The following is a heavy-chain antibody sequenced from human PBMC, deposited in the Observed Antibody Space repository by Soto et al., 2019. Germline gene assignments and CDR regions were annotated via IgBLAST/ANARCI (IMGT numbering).Heavy chain of an antibody. D-gene: IGHD6-19*01. CDR2: MWYDGSNK. J-gene: IGHJ4*02. CDR1: GFTFSSYG. V-gene: IGHV3-33*01. Sequence: QVQLVESGGGVVQPRRSLRLSCAASGFTFSSYGMHWVRRAPGKGLEWVAFMWYDGSNKYYADSVKGRFTISRDNSKNTLYLQMNSLRAEDTAVYYCAREGGSGPDYWGQGTLVTVSS. CDR3: AREGGSGPDY.